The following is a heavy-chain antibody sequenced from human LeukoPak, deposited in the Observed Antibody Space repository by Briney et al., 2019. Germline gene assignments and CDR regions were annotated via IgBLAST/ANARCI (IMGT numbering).Heavy chain of an antibody. J-gene: IGHJ5*02. CDR2: IFHSGST. Sequence: PSETLSLTCTVSGYSISSGYYWGWIRQPPGKGLEWIGSIFHSGSTYYNPSLKSRVTISVDTSKNQFSLKLSSVTAADTAVYYCARGVVAAPNWFDPWGQGTLVTVSS. CDR1: GYSISSGYY. CDR3: ARGVVAAPNWFDP. V-gene: IGHV4-38-2*02. D-gene: IGHD2-15*01.